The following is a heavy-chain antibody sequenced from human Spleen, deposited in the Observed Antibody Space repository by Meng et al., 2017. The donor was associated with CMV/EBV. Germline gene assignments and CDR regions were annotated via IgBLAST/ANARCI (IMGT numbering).Heavy chain of an antibody. Sequence: KASGYNFDIYGITWVRQAPGQGLEWVGWVGAENGDTNYGQKFQGRVTATADTFTNTAYMEMRSLRSDDSAMYYCARAGAAVTTNFDFWGQGTLVTVSS. D-gene: IGHD4-17*01. J-gene: IGHJ4*02. CDR1: GYNFDIYG. CDR2: VGAENGDT. CDR3: ARAGAAVTTNFDF. V-gene: IGHV1-18*01.